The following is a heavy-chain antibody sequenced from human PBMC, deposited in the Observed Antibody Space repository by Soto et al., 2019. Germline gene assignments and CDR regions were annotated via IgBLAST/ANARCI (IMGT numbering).Heavy chain of an antibody. CDR2: IKQDGSEK. Sequence: GGSLRLSCAASGFTFSSYWMSWVRQAPGKGLEWVANIKQDGSEKYYVDSVKGRFIISRDNAKNSLYLQMNSLRAEDTAVYYCATCASDTAMDYYYYYYMDVWGKGTTVTVSS. D-gene: IGHD5-18*01. CDR1: GFTFSSYW. CDR3: ATCASDTAMDYYYYYYMDV. V-gene: IGHV3-7*03. J-gene: IGHJ6*03.